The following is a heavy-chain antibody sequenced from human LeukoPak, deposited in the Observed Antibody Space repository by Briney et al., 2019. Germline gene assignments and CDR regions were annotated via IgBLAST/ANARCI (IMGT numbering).Heavy chain of an antibody. CDR2: IHYSGST. Sequence: SETLSLTCTVSGGSIGSFFWSWIRQPPGKALEWIGYIHYSGSTKYIPSLKSRVTISVDTSENQFSLTLNSVTAADTAVYYCARSRGGYGDYGSWFDPWGQGILVTVSS. CDR3: ARSRGGYGDYGSWFDP. J-gene: IGHJ5*02. V-gene: IGHV4-59*01. D-gene: IGHD3-16*01. CDR1: GGSIGSFF.